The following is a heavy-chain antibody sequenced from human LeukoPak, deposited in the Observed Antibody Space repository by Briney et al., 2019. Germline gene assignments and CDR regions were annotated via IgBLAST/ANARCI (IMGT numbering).Heavy chain of an antibody. V-gene: IGHV4-30-2*01. CDR3: AREIGGVTIPL. Sequence: SETLSLTCTVSGGSISSGGYYWSWIRQPPGKGLEWIGYIYHSGSTYYNPSLKSRVTISVDRSKNQFSLKLSSVTAADTAVYYCAREIGGVTIPLWGQGTMVTVSS. J-gene: IGHJ3*01. CDR2: IYHSGST. D-gene: IGHD3-3*01. CDR1: GGSISSGGYY.